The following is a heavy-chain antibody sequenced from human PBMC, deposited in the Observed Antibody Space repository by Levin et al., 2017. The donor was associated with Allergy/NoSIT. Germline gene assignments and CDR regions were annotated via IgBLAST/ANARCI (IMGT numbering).Heavy chain of an antibody. V-gene: IGHV4-59*01. D-gene: IGHD4/OR15-4a*01. Sequence: SQTLSLTCTVSGGSISSSYWSWIRQPPGRGLEWIGCIYYSGNTDYNPSLKSRVTISVDTSKNQFSLRLSSVSAADTAVYYCAREQQVLEDYYYDQVVDVWGLGTTVTVSS. CDR2: IYYSGNT. J-gene: IGHJ6*02. CDR1: GGSISSSY. CDR3: AREQQVLEDYYYDQVVDV.